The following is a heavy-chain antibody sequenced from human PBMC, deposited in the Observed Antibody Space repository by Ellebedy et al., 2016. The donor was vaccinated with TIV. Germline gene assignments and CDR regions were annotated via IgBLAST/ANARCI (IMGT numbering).Heavy chain of an antibody. CDR3: AKTLIPMIVVIITPYFDY. V-gene: IGHV3-23*01. CDR2: ISGSGGST. CDR1: GFTFSSYA. Sequence: GESLKISCAASGFTFSSYAMSWVRQAPGKGLEWVSAISGSGGSTYYAESVKGRFTISCDNSRNTLSLQMNSLRAEDTAVYYCAKTLIPMIVVIITPYFDYWGQGTLVTVSS. J-gene: IGHJ4*02. D-gene: IGHD3-22*01.